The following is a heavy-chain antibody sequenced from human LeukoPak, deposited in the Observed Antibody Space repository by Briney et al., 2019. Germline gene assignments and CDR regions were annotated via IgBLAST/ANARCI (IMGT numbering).Heavy chain of an antibody. CDR1: GGSIRCSSYY. CDR2: IYYSGST. CDR3: GGLGDYDILTGYRTLYYFDY. J-gene: IGHJ4*02. D-gene: IGHD3-9*01. V-gene: IGHV4-39*01. Sequence: SETLSLTCTVSGGSIRCSSYYWGWIRQPPGKGLEWIGSIYYSGSTYYNPSLKSRVTISVDTSKNQFSLQLSSVTAADTAVYDSGGLGDYDILTGYRTLYYFDYWGQGTLVTVSS.